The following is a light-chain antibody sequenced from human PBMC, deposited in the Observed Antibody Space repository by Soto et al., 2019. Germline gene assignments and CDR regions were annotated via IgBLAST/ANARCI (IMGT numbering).Light chain of an antibody. V-gene: IGKV1-5*03. CDR1: QSISPW. Sequence: DIQMTQSPSTLSAYVGERVTITCRASQSISPWLAWYQKKPGKAPNLLIYRASNLQTGVPSRFSGSGSGTEFTLTITSLQPDDFATYYCQQSRSRPYTCGQGTKLEIE. CDR2: RAS. J-gene: IGKJ2*01. CDR3: QQSRSRPYT.